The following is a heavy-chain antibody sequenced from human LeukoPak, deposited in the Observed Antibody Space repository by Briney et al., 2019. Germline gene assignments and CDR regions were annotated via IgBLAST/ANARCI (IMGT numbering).Heavy chain of an antibody. J-gene: IGHJ2*01. CDR1: GYTFTSYY. V-gene: IGHV1-46*01. CDR3: AGAGYCSSTSCYTGYWYFDL. CDR2: INPSGGST. Sequence: ASVKVSCKAPGYTFTSYYMHWVRQAPGQGLEWMGIINPSGGSTSYAQKFQGRVTMTRDTSTSTVYMELSSLRSEDTAVYYCAGAGYCSSTSCYTGYWYFDLWGRGTLVTVSS. D-gene: IGHD2-2*02.